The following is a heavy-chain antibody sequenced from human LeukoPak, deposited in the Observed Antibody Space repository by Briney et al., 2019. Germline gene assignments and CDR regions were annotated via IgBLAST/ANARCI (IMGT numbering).Heavy chain of an antibody. CDR3: ARGGRSSRDAPNDF. D-gene: IGHD6-13*01. Sequence: PGGSLRLSCAASGFTFSTYWMSWVRQAPGKGLEWVANIKQDGNEKNYVDSVKGRFTVSRDNAKSSLSLRMNSLRVEDTAMYYCARGGRSSRDAPNDFWGQGALVTVSS. V-gene: IGHV3-7*01. CDR1: GFTFSTYW. CDR2: IKQDGNEK. J-gene: IGHJ4*02.